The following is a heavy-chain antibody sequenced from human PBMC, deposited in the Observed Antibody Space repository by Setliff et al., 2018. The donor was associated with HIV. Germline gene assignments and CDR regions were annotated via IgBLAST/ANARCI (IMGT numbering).Heavy chain of an antibody. D-gene: IGHD3-10*01. Sequence: PSETLSLTCAVYVESFSGFYWSWIRQPPGKGLEWIGEINHSGSTDYNPSLKSRVTISVDTSKNQFSLKLSFVTAADTAVYYCARGWFGGYYFDYWGQGTLVTVSS. CDR2: INHSGST. V-gene: IGHV4-34*01. J-gene: IGHJ4*02. CDR3: ARGWFGGYYFDY. CDR1: VESFSGFY.